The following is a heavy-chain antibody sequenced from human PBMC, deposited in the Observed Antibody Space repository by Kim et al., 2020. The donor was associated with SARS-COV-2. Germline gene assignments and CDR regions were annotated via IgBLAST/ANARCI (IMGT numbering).Heavy chain of an antibody. D-gene: IGHD6-19*01. CDR1: GFTFSSYA. V-gene: IGHV3-23*01. J-gene: IGHJ4*02. CDR3: TKRRGYDGAVADYYFDY. CDR2: ISGGGGSI. Sequence: GGSLRLSCAASGFTFSSYAMSWVRQAPGKGLEWVSAISGGGGSIYYADSVKGRFTISRDNSKNTLYLQMNSLRAEDTAVYYCTKRRGYDGAVADYYFDYWGQGTLVTVSS.